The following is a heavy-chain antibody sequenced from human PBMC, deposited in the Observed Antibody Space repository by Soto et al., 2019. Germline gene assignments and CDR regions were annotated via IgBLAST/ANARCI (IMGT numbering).Heavy chain of an antibody. J-gene: IGHJ5*01. D-gene: IGHD3-10*01. CDR1: GFTFSSYA. CDR2: LSGSGGTT. V-gene: IGHV3-23*01. CDR3: AKDHGTYGPNWTDS. Sequence: GGSLRLSCAASGFTFSSYAMSWVRQTPGKGLEWVSTLSGSGGTTYYADYVKGQFTISRDNSKSTLYLQMNSLRAEDTAVYYSAKDHGTYGPNWTDSWGQGTLVTVSS.